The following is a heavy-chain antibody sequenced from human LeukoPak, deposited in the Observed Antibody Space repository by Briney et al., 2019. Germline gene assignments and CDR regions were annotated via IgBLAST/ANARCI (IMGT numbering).Heavy chain of an antibody. Sequence: SQTLSLTCTVSGGSISSGDYYWRWLRQPPGKGLEWIGYIYYSGSTYYNPSLKSRVTISVDTSKNQFSLKLSSVTAADTAVYYCARDTPAYCGGDCYSPPWYFDLWGRGTLVTVSS. J-gene: IGHJ2*01. V-gene: IGHV4-30-4*01. CDR3: ARDTPAYCGGDCYSPPWYFDL. CDR1: GGSISSGDYY. CDR2: IYYSGST. D-gene: IGHD2-21*02.